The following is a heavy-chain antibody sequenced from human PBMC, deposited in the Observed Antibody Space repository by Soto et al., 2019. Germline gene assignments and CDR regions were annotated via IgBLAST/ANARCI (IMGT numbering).Heavy chain of an antibody. D-gene: IGHD1-1*01. CDR3: AKDWSWNDLPGGYYFDY. Sequence: GGSLRLSCAASGFTFSSYGMHWVRQAPGKGLEWVAVISYDGSNKYYADSVKGRFTISRDNSKNTLYLQMNSLRAEDTAVYYCAKDWSWNDLPGGYYFDYWGQGTLVTVSS. CDR2: ISYDGSNK. J-gene: IGHJ4*02. V-gene: IGHV3-30*18. CDR1: GFTFSSYG.